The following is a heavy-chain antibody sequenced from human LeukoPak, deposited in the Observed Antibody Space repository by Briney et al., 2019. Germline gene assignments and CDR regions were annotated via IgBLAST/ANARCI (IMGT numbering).Heavy chain of an antibody. CDR1: GFTFSSYG. V-gene: IGHV3-30*18. CDR3: AKDSSSAEGAFDI. J-gene: IGHJ3*02. Sequence: AGGSLRLSCAASGFTFSSYGMHWVRQAPGKGLEWVAVISYDGSNKYYADSVKGRFTISRDNSKNTLYLQMNSLRAEDTAVYYCAKDSSSAEGAFDIWGQGTMVTVSS. CDR2: ISYDGSNK. D-gene: IGHD6-6*01.